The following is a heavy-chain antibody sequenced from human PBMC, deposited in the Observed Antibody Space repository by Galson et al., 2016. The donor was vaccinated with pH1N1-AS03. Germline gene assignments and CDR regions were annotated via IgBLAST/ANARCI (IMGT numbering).Heavy chain of an antibody. D-gene: IGHD1-7*01. CDR3: YAENWNYKVFYGMDV. V-gene: IGHV3-15*01. Sequence: SLRLSCAASGFTLSNAWMSWVRQAPGKGLEWVGRIRSKTDDATSDYAAPVKGRFTISRDDSKNTLFLQMNSLKTEDTGVYYCYAENWNYKVFYGMDVWGHGTTVTVSS. CDR2: IRSKTDDATS. CDR1: GFTLSNAW. J-gene: IGHJ6*02.